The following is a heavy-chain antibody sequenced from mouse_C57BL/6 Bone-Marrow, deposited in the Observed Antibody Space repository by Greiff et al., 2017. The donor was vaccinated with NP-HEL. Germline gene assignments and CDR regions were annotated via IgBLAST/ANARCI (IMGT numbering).Heavy chain of an antibody. V-gene: IGHV5-16*01. CDR3: ARDRGVDYDYPYLYFGG. Sequence: EVKLMESEGCLVQPGGSMKLSCTASGFPFRDYYMAWVRQDPGKGLEWVANIYYDGCSTYFLDSLKSRFIISRDNAKNILYLQMRSLKSEDTDTDYCARDRGVDYDYPYLYFGGWGTGATVTV. D-gene: IGHD2-4*01. J-gene: IGHJ1*03. CDR1: GFPFRDYY. CDR2: IYYDGCST.